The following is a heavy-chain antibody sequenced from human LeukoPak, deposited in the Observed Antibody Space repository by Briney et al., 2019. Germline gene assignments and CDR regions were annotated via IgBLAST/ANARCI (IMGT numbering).Heavy chain of an antibody. D-gene: IGHD3-3*01. CDR3: AREYHDFWSGYYNAAFDY. CDR2: ISSSSSTI. Sequence: PGGSLRLSCAASGFTFSSYSMNWVRQAPGKGLEWVSYISSSSSTIYYADSVKGRFTISRDNAKNSLYLQMNSLRAEDTAVYYCAREYHDFWSGYYNAAFDYWGQGTLVTVSS. CDR1: GFTFSSYS. J-gene: IGHJ4*02. V-gene: IGHV3-48*01.